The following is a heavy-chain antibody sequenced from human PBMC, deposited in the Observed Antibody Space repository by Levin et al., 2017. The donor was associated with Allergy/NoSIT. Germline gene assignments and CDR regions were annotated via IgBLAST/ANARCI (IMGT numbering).Heavy chain of an antibody. J-gene: IGHJ4*02. V-gene: IGHV4-59*01. D-gene: IGHD6-6*01. Sequence: SQTLSLTCPVSGGSISSYYWSWIRQPPGKGLEWIGYIYYSGSTNYNPSLKSRVTISVDTSKNQFSLKLSSVTAADTAVYYCARGKAARRMDYFDYWGQGTLVTVSS. CDR3: ARGKAARRMDYFDY. CDR2: IYYSGST. CDR1: GGSISSYY.